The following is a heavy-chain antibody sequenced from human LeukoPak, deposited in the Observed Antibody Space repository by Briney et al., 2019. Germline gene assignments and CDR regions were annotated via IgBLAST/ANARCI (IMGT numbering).Heavy chain of an antibody. CDR1: GFTFNTYS. CDR2: IDSSGGYM. D-gene: IGHD3-10*01. V-gene: IGHV3-21*06. CDR3: WSGDRRDY. J-gene: IGHJ4*02. Sequence: GGSLRLSCEASGFTFNTYSMNWARQAPGKGREWVSSIDSSGGYMFYADSVKGRFIISRDNAKDSLYLQMNSLRVEDTAVYYCWSGDRRDYWGQGTLVTVSS.